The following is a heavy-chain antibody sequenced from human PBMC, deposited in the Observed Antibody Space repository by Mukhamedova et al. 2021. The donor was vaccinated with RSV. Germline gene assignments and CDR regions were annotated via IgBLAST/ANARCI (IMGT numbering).Heavy chain of an antibody. CDR2: IYPGDSDT. V-gene: IGHV5-51*01. CDR3: ARDITQDV. D-gene: IGHD1-14*01. Sequence: GLEWMGIIYPGDSDTRYSPSFQGQVTISADKSISTPYLQWSSLKASDTAMYYCARDITQDVWGQGTLVTGSS. J-gene: IGHJ4*02.